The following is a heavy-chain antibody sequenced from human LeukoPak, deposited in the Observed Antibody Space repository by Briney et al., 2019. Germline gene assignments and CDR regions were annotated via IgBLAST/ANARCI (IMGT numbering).Heavy chain of an antibody. CDR3: ARESCSSTSCYILAD. J-gene: IGHJ4*02. CDR1: GFTFNSDG. CDR2: IQSDGIRK. D-gene: IGHD2-2*02. Sequence: GGSLRLSCEASGFTFNSDGMHWVRQAPGKGLEWVAFIQSDGIRKEYADSVRGRFTISRDNSKSTLYLQMNSLRPDDTAVYYCARESCSSTSCYILADWGQGTLVTVSS. V-gene: IGHV3-30*02.